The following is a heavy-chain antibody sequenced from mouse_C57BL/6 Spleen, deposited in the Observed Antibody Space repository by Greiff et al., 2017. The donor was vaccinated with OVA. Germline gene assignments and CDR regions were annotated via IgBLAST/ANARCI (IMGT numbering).Heavy chain of an antibody. CDR1: GFTFNTYA. J-gene: IGHJ3*01. Sequence: EVKLVESGGGLVQPKGSLKLSCAASGFTFNTYAMHWVRQAPGKGLEWVARIRSKSSNYATYHADSVNDTFTISRDDSPSMLYLQMHNLNTEDAAMYYCVRVGITTDWFAYWGQGTLVTVSA. CDR2: IRSKSSNYAT. CDR3: VRVGITTDWFAY. V-gene: IGHV10-3*01. D-gene: IGHD1-1*01.